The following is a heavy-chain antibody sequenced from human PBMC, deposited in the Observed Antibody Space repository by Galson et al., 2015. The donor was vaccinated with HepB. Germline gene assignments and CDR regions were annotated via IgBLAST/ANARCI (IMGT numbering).Heavy chain of an antibody. CDR1: GFAFSTYE. CDR2: ISSSSSTI. J-gene: IGHJ4*02. D-gene: IGHD3-16*01. V-gene: IGHV3-48*03. CDR3: VRPHQGWGTTDY. Sequence: SLRLSCAVSGFAFSTYEMNWVRQAPGKGLEWISYISSSSSTIYYAASVKGRFTISRDNAKNSLYLQMNSLGAEDTAVYFCVRPHQGWGTTDYWGQGTLVTVSS.